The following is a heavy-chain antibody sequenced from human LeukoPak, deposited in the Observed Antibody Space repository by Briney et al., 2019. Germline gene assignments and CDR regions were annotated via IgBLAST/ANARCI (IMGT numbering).Heavy chain of an antibody. J-gene: IGHJ4*02. CDR3: AREMDRYSYGLFDY. D-gene: IGHD5-18*01. CDR2: NYYSGST. Sequence: SETLSLTCAVYGGSLNGYYWSWIRQHPGKGLEWIGYNYYSGSTYYNPSLKSRVTISVDTSKNQFSLKLSSVTAADTAVYYCAREMDRYSYGLFDYWGQGTLVTVSS. V-gene: IGHV4-31*11. CDR1: GGSLNGYY.